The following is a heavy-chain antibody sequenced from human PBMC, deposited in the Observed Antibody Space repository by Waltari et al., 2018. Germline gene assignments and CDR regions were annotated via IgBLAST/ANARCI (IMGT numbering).Heavy chain of an antibody. D-gene: IGHD3-3*01. CDR1: GGSISSYY. J-gene: IGHJ4*02. V-gene: IGHV4-59*01. Sequence: QVQLQESGPGLVKPSETLSLTCTVSGGSISSYYWSWIRTPPGKGLEWIGYIYYSGSTNYNPSLKSRVTISVDTSKNQFSLKLSSVTAADTAVYYCARGGTIFGVVIMPFDYWGQGTLVTVSS. CDR3: ARGGTIFGVVIMPFDY. CDR2: IYYSGST.